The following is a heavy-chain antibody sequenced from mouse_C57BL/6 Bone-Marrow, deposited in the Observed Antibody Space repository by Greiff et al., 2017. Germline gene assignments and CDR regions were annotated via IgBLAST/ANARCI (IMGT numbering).Heavy chain of an antibody. D-gene: IGHD2-13*01. J-gene: IGHJ3*01. CDR1: YTFSRRVH. V-gene: IGHV1-87*01. CDR2: GQGLEWIG. CDR3: YEDAAVYYCALLGDGAWCAY. Sequence: QVQLQQSGPELARPWASVKISCQAFYTFSRRVHFAIRDTNYWTQWVKQRPGQGLEWIGAIYPGNGGPCYNQKFKGKATLTADKTSSTAYMRLSSLAYEDAAVYYCALLGDGAWCAYGGQGTLVTVSA.